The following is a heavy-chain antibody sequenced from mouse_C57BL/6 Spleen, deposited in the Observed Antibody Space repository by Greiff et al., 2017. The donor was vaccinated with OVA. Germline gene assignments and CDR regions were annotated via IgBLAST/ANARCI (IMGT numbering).Heavy chain of an antibody. V-gene: IGHV1-22*01. J-gene: IGHJ2*01. CDR3: ARGYYGSSYYYFDY. CDR2: INPNNGGT. CDR1: GYTFTDYN. Sequence: EVQLQQSGPELVKPGASVKMSCKASGYTFTDYNMHWVKQSHGKSLEWIGYINPNNGGTSYNQKFKGKATLTVNKSSSTAYMELRSLTSEDSAVYYCARGYYGSSYYYFDYWGQGTTLTVSS. D-gene: IGHD1-1*01.